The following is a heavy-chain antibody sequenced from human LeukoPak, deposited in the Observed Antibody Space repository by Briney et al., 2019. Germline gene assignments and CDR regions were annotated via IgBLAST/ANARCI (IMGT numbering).Heavy chain of an antibody. J-gene: IGHJ4*02. D-gene: IGHD1-26*01. CDR1: GFIFSSYS. CDR3: VRGKWDYFFDY. Sequence: GGSLRLSCAASGFIFSSYSMNWVRQAPGKGLEWVSSISSGSNYIYYADSVKGRFTISSDNSNNTLHLQVSSLRVEDTAVYYCVRGKWDYFFDYWGQGTLVTVSS. CDR2: ISSGSNYI. V-gene: IGHV3-21*01.